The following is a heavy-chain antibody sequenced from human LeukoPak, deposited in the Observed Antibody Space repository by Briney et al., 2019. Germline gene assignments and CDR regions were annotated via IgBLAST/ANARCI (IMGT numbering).Heavy chain of an antibody. CDR1: GGSISTCH. D-gene: IGHD5-12*01. CDR2: IYHSGST. CDR3: ARGGGYASPIGY. J-gene: IGHJ4*02. V-gene: IGHV4-59*01. Sequence: SETLSLTCTLSGGSISTCHWSWIRQPPGKGLEWIGYIYHSGSTNYNPSLKSRVTISVDTSKNQFSLKLSSVTAADTAVYYCARGGGYASPIGYWGQGALVTVSS.